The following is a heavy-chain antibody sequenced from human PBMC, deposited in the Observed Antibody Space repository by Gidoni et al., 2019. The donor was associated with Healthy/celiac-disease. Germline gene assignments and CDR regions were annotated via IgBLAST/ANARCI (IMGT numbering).Heavy chain of an antibody. CDR2: IYYSGST. CDR3: ARGKSEYGSGSYYDYYYYYMDV. J-gene: IGHJ6*03. CDR1: GGYISSYY. V-gene: IGHV4-59*01. Sequence: QVQLQESGPGLVKPSETLYLTCTVSGGYISSYYWSWIRQPPGKGLEWIGYIYYSGSTNYNPSLKSRVTISVDTSKNQFSLKLSSVTAADTAVYYCARGKSEYGSGSYYDYYYYYMDVWGKGTTVTVSS. D-gene: IGHD3-10*01.